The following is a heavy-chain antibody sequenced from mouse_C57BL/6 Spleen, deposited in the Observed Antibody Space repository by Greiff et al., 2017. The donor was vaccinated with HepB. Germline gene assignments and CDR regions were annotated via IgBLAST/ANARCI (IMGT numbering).Heavy chain of an antibody. D-gene: IGHD2-5*01. Sequence: VQLQQSGAELVRPGTSVKMSCKASGYTFTNYWIGWAKQRPGHGLEWIGDIYPGGGYTNYNEKFKGKATLTADKSSSTAYMQFSSLTSADSAIYYCARRENSNYRAWFAYWGQGTLVTVSA. V-gene: IGHV1-63*01. J-gene: IGHJ3*01. CDR1: GYTFTNYW. CDR3: ARRENSNYRAWFAY. CDR2: IYPGGGYT.